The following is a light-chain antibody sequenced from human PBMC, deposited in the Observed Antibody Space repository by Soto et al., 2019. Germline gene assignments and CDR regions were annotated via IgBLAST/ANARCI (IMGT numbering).Light chain of an antibody. J-gene: IGLJ2*01. V-gene: IGLV1-40*01. CDR1: SSNIGAGYD. Sequence: QSVLTQPPSVSGAPGQRVTISCTGSSSNIGAGYDVHWYQQLPGTAPKLLIYGNSNRPSGVPDRFSGSKSGTSASLAITGLQAEDEADSYCQSYDSSLSVAFGGGTKVTVL. CDR3: QSYDSSLSVA. CDR2: GNS.